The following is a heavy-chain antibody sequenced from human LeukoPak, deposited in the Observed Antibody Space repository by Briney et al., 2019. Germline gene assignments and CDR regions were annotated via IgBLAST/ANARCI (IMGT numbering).Heavy chain of an antibody. CDR2: IYYSGST. V-gene: IGHV4-30-4*01. CDR1: GGSINSGDYY. CDR3: ARALYCSGGNCCSGTEYFQH. J-gene: IGHJ1*01. D-gene: IGHD2-15*01. Sequence: SETLSLTCTVSGGSINSGDYYWSWIRQPPGKGLEWIGYIYYSGSTYYNPSLKSRVTISVDTSKNQFSLKLSSVTAADTAVYYCARALYCSGGNCCSGTEYFQHWGQGTLVTVSS.